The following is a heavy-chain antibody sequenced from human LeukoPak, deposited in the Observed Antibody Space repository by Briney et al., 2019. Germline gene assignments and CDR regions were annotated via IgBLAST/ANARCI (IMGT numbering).Heavy chain of an antibody. CDR3: AKDEGYCSSTSCYYMDV. Sequence: GGSLSLPCPHSGITFSSYAINWVRQAPGKRLEWVSAISGSGGSTYYADSVKGRFTISRDNSKNTLYLQMNSLRAEDTAVYYCAKDEGYCSSTSCYYMDVWGKGTTVTVSS. D-gene: IGHD2-2*01. J-gene: IGHJ6*03. CDR2: ISGSGGST. V-gene: IGHV3-23*01. CDR1: GITFSSYA.